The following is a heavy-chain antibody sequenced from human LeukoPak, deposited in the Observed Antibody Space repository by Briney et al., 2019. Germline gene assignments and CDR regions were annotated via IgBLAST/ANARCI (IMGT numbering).Heavy chain of an antibody. CDR3: ARLHWSGYSSHFPFHFDY. D-gene: IGHD3-3*01. J-gene: IGHJ4*02. V-gene: IGHV3-30*02. Sequence: PGGSLRLSCAASGFTFSSYGMHWVRQAPGKGLEWVAFILYDGSNKYYADSVKGRFTISRDNSKNTLYLQMNSLRAEDTAVYYCARLHWSGYSSHFPFHFDYWGQGTLVTVSS. CDR2: ILYDGSNK. CDR1: GFTFSSYG.